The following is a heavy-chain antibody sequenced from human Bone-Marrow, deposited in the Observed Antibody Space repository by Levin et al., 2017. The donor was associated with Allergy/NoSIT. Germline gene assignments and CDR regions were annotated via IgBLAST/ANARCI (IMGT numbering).Heavy chain of an antibody. J-gene: IGHJ4*02. CDR1: GFTFSVYS. Sequence: GGSLRLSCAASGFTFSVYSMNWVRQAPGKGLEWVSSITATGDYVYYADSVKGRFTLSRDNAKNSLYLQMNSLRAEDTAVNYCARDLAYVDEWGQGTLVTVSS. CDR3: ARDLAYVDE. CDR2: ITATGDYV. D-gene: IGHD2-8*01. V-gene: IGHV3-21*01.